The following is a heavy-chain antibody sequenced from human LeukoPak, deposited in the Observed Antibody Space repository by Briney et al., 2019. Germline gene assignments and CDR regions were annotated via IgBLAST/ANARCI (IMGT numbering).Heavy chain of an antibody. CDR3: ARDQAGSGYYDSSGYPFDY. CDR2: ISGSGGST. Sequence: GGSLRLSCAASGFTLSSYAMSWVRQAPGKGLEWVSAISGSGGSTYYADSVKGRFTISRDNAKNSLYLQMNSLRAEDTAVYYCARDQAGSGYYDSSGYPFDYWGQGTLVTVSS. D-gene: IGHD3-22*01. CDR1: GFTLSSYA. V-gene: IGHV3-23*01. J-gene: IGHJ4*02.